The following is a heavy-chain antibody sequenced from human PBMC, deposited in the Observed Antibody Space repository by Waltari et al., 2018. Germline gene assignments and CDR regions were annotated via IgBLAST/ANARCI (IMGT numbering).Heavy chain of an antibody. Sequence: QVQLVQSGAEVKKPGSSVKVSCKASGGTFSSYAISWVRQAPVQGLEWMGGIIPIFGTANYAQKCQGRVTMTTDESTSTAYMELSSLRSEDTAVYYCAGRTWGNDYDILTGYLDYWGQGTLVTVSS. V-gene: IGHV1-69*05. D-gene: IGHD3-9*01. CDR1: GGTFSSYA. CDR2: IIPIFGTA. J-gene: IGHJ4*02. CDR3: AGRTWGNDYDILTGYLDY.